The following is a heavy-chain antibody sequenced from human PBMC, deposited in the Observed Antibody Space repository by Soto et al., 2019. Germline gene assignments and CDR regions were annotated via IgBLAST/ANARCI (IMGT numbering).Heavy chain of an antibody. V-gene: IGHV6-1*01. Sequence: SPTLSLTGAISGDSFSSSNAASNWIRQSPSRGLEWLGRTYYRSKWYADYGVSVRGRITINPDASKNQFSLQLNSVTPEDTAVYYCARYTTTWYLDYWGQGTPVTVSS. J-gene: IGHJ4*02. D-gene: IGHD2-2*02. CDR2: TYYRSKWYA. CDR1: GDSFSSSNAA. CDR3: ARYTTTWYLDY.